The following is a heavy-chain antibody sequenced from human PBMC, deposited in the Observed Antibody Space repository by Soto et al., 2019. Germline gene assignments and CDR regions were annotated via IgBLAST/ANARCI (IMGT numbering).Heavy chain of an antibody. V-gene: IGHV4-31*03. CDR2: IYYSGST. J-gene: IGHJ6*02. D-gene: IGHD2-15*01. CDR3: ARERKLGGSASYGMDV. CDR1: GGSISSGGYY. Sequence: QVQLQESGPGLVKPSQTLSLTCTVSGGSISSGGYYWSWIRQHPGKGLEWIGYIYYSGSTYYNPSLKSRVTISVDTSKNQFSLKLSSVTAADTAVYYCARERKLGGSASYGMDVWGQGTTVTVSS.